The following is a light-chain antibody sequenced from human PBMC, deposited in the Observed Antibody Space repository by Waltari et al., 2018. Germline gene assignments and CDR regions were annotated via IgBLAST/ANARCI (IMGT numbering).Light chain of an antibody. Sequence: QSVLTQPPSVSAAPAQKGTIACSGSSSNIANAYVSWYQQLPGTAPKLFIYENYKRPSGIPDRFSCSKSGTSATLGITGLQTGDEDDYYCGTWDTSLSALIFGGGTKLTVL. J-gene: IGLJ2*01. V-gene: IGLV1-51*02. CDR3: GTWDTSLSALI. CDR2: ENY. CDR1: SSNIANAY.